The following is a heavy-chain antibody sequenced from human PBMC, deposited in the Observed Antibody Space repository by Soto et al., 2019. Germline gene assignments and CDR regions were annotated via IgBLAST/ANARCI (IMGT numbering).Heavy chain of an antibody. V-gene: IGHV3-7*03. CDR3: ASPKVAGDALLDRFFDF. D-gene: IGHD6-19*01. J-gene: IGHJ2*01. CDR1: GFTFSSYW. Sequence: EVHLVESGGDLVQPGGSLRLSCAASGFTFSSYWMNWVRQAPGKGLEWVGFIKQDGSEKYYVDSVKGRFTISRDNAKQSLYLQMDTLRVEDTAVYYCASPKVAGDALLDRFFDFWGRGTLVTVSS. CDR2: IKQDGSEK.